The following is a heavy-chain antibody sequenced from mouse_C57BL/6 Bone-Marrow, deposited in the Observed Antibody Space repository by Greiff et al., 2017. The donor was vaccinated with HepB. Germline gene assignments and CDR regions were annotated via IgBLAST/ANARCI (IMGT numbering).Heavy chain of an antibody. V-gene: IGHV1-50*01. J-gene: IGHJ2*01. Sequence: VQLQQPGAELVKPGASVKLSCKASGYTFTSYWMQWVKQRPGQGLEWIGEIDPSDSYTNYNQKFQGKATLTVDTSSSTAYMQHSSLTSEDSAVYYCARGEDYWGQGTTLTVSS. CDR3: ARGEDY. CDR2: IDPSDSYT. CDR1: GYTFTSYW.